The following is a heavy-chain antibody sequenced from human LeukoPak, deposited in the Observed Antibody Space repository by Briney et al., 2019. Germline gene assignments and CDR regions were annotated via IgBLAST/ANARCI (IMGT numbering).Heavy chain of an antibody. J-gene: IGHJ3*02. Sequence: PSQTLSLTCTVSGGYISSGSYYWSWSRQPAGNGLEWIGRIYTTGSTNYNPSLKNRVTISVDTSKNQFSLKLSSVTAADTAVYYCARVTSSDFWGGYREVNDAFDIWGQGTMVTVSS. CDR1: GGYISSGSYY. CDR3: ARVTSSDFWGGYREVNDAFDI. D-gene: IGHD3-3*01. CDR2: IYTTGST. V-gene: IGHV4-61*02.